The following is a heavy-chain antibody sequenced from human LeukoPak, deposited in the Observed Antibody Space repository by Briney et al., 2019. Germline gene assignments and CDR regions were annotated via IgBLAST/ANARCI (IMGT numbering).Heavy chain of an antibody. D-gene: IGHD4-23*01. CDR2: ISSSGSTI. V-gene: IGHV3-11*04. J-gene: IGHJ4*02. CDR1: GFTFSDYY. CDR3: ARALYGGNSAFDY. Sequence: GGSLRLSCAASGFTFSDYYMSWIRQAPGKGLEWVSYISSSGSTIYYADSVKGRFTISRDNAKNSLHLQMNSLRAEDTAVYYCARALYGGNSAFDYWGQGTLVTVSS.